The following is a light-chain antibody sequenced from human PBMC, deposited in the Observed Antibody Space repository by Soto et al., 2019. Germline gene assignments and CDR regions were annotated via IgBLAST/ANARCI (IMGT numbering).Light chain of an antibody. CDR2: DAS. V-gene: IGKV1-5*01. CDR1: QTISSW. Sequence: DIHMTQSPSNLSSSLGDSVTISCRASQTISSWLAWYQQKPGKAPKLLIYDASSLESGVPSRFSGSVSGTEFTLTISSLQPDDGATDDGQQYNSYPWTFGQGTKVDI. CDR3: QQYNSYPWT. J-gene: IGKJ1*01.